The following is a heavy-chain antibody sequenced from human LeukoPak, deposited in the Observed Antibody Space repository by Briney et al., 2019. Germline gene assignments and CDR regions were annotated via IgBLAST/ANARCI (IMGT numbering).Heavy chain of an antibody. J-gene: IGHJ6*03. CDR3: ARGSGRLGSYYKSRDYYYYMDV. CDR2: VNHSGTT. Sequence: PSETLSLTCTVYGGPFSGYYWSWIRQPPGKGLEGIGEVNHSGTTNYTPSLKNRVAISLDTSKNQFSLKLSSVTAADTAVYYCARGSGRLGSYYKSRDYYYYMDVWDRGTTVTVSS. V-gene: IGHV4-34*01. D-gene: IGHD3-10*01. CDR1: GGPFSGYY.